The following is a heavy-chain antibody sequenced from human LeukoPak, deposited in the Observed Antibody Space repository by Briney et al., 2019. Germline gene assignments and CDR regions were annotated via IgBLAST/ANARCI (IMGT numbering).Heavy chain of an antibody. CDR3: ARGKYSSSWYSGYYYYYMDV. D-gene: IGHD6-13*01. J-gene: IGHJ6*03. CDR1: GDTFTSYG. CDR2: ISAYNGNT. V-gene: IGHV1-18*01. Sequence: GASVNVSCKASGDTFTSYGISWVRQAPGQGLEWMGWISAYNGNTNYAQKLQGRVTMTTDTSTSTAYMELRSLRSDGTAVYYCARGKYSSSWYSGYYYYYMDVWGKGTTVTVSS.